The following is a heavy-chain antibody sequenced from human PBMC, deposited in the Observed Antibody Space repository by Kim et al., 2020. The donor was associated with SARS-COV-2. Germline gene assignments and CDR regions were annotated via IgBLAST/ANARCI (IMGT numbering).Heavy chain of an antibody. D-gene: IGHD3-3*01. V-gene: IGHV5-51*01. CDR2: IYPGDSDT. CDR3: ARHDAGDPPYYDFWSGPPVA. J-gene: IGHJ5*02. CDR1: GYSFTSYW. Sequence: GESLKISCKGSGYSFTSYWIGWVRQMPGKGLEWMGIIYPGDSDTRYSPSFQGQVTISADKSISTAYLQWSSLKASDTAMYYCARHDAGDPPYYDFWSGPPVAWGQGTLVTVSS.